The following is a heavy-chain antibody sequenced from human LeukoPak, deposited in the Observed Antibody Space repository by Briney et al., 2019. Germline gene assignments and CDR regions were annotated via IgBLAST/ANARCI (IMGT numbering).Heavy chain of an antibody. D-gene: IGHD2-8*01. CDR1: GGSISSGDYY. CDR2: MYYSGST. V-gene: IGHV4-30-4*02. Sequence: SETLSLTCTVSGGSISSGDYYWSWIRQPPGKGLEWIAYMYYSGSTYYNPSLKSRVTMSADTSKNQFSLKLSSVTAADTAVYYCARDAGVVFDYWGQGTLVTVSS. CDR3: ARDAGVVFDY. J-gene: IGHJ4*02.